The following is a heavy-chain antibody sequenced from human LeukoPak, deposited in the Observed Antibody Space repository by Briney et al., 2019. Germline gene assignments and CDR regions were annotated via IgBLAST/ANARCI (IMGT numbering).Heavy chain of an antibody. CDR2: ISSSSSTI. J-gene: IGHJ3*01. CDR3: ARRSVDLQRPF. CDR1: GYTFNTYP. Sequence: GGSLRLSCAASGYTFNTYPVNWVRQAPGKGLEWVSFISSSSSTIYYADPVKGRYIISRDNAKNSLYLQMNNLRVEETAVYYCARRSVDLQRPF. V-gene: IGHV3-48*01. D-gene: IGHD3/OR15-3a*01.